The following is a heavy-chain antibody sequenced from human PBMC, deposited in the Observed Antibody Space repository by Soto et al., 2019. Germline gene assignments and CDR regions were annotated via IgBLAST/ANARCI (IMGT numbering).Heavy chain of an antibody. CDR2: ISYHGRDK. CDR1: GFTFSNYG. V-gene: IGHV3-30*18. D-gene: IGHD4-17*01. Sequence: QVQLVESGGGVVQPGRSLRLSCAASGFTFSNYGMHWVRQAPGKGLEWVAVISYHGRDKYYADSVKGRFTISRDNSKNTLYLEMHSLRAEDTAVYYCAKDHLMTTVTTVGYWGQGTLGTVSS. J-gene: IGHJ4*02. CDR3: AKDHLMTTVTTVGY.